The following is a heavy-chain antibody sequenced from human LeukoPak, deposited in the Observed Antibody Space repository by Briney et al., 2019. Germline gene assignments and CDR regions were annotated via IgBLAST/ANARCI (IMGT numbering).Heavy chain of an antibody. V-gene: IGHV1-69*13. D-gene: IGHD6-13*01. CDR3: AREGSGDSSSWYRAFDI. Sequence: SVKVSCKDSGYTFTGYYMHWVRQAPGQGLEWMGGIIPIFGTANYAQKFQGRVTITADESTSTAYMELSSLRSEDTAVYYCAREGSGDSSSWYRAFDIWGQGTMVTVSS. CDR2: IIPIFGTA. J-gene: IGHJ3*02. CDR1: GYTFTGYY.